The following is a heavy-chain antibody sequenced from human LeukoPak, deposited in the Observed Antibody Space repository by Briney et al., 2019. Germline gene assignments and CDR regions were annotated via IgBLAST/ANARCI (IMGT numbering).Heavy chain of an antibody. CDR1: GFTFGSYW. CDR2: IKQDGSEK. V-gene: IGHV3-7*03. CDR3: ARVPSVVVPGRDEYYFDY. J-gene: IGHJ4*02. D-gene: IGHD2-2*01. Sequence: GGSLRLSCAASGFTFGSYWMSWVRQAPGKGLEWVANIKQDGSEKYYVDSVEGRFTISRDNAKNSLYLQMNSLRAEDTALYYCARVPSVVVPGRDEYYFDYWGQGTLVTVSS.